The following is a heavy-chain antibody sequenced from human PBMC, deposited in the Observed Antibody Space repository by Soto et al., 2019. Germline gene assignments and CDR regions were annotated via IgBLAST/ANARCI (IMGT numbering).Heavy chain of an antibody. CDR3: ARDQSITIFGVVIMTAGP. CDR2: ISAYNGNT. CDR1: GYTVTSYG. Sequence: ASVKVSCKASGYTVTSYGISWVRQAPGQGLEWMGWISAYNGNTNYAQKLQGRGTMTTDTSTRTAYMELRSLRSDDTAVYYCARDQSITIFGVVIMTAGPWGQGTLVTVSS. V-gene: IGHV1-18*01. D-gene: IGHD3-3*01. J-gene: IGHJ5*02.